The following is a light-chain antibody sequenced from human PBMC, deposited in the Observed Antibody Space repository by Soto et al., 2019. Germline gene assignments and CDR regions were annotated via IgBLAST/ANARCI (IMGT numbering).Light chain of an antibody. CDR1: SSDVGGYNY. J-gene: IGLJ2*01. CDR2: DVS. V-gene: IGLV2-14*01. CDR3: SAYTTSGSLV. Sequence: QSVLTQPASVSGSPGQSITISCTGTSSDVGGYNYVSWYQQHPGKAPKLMIYDVSNRPSGVSNRFSGSKSGNTASLTSSGLQAEDEADYYCSAYTTSGSLVFGGGTKLTV.